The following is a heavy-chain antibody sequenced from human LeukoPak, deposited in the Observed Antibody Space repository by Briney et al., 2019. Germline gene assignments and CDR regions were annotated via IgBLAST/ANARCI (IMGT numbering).Heavy chain of an antibody. J-gene: IGHJ5*01. CDR2: IKQDGSEK. V-gene: IGHV3-7*01. CDR3: TREGGVGS. Sequence: GGSLRLSCAASGFTFSSYWMSWVRQAPGKGLEWVANIKQDGSEKYYVDSVKGRFTISRDNAKNSVFLQMNGLRDDDTAVYYCTREGGVGSWGQGTLVSVSS. D-gene: IGHD3-16*01. CDR1: GFTFSSYW.